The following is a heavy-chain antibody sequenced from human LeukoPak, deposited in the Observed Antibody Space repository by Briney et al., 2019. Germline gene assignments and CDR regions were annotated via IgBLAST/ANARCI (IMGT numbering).Heavy chain of an antibody. D-gene: IGHD3-3*01. CDR3: ARGRSITIFGVVGARFDP. V-gene: IGHV4-34*01. CDR2: INGSVST. Sequence: SETLSLTCAVYGGSFSGYYWSWIRQRPGKRLEWIGEINGSVSTNYNPSLKSRVTISVDSSKNQFSLRLSSVTAADAAVYYCARGRSITIFGVVGARFDPWGQGTLVTVSS. CDR1: GGSFSGYY. J-gene: IGHJ5*02.